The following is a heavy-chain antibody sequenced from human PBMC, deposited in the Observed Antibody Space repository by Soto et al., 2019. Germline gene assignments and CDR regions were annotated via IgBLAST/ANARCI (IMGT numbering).Heavy chain of an antibody. Sequence: EVQLVESGGGLVKPGGSLRLSCAASGFTFSSYSMNWVRQAPGKGLEWLSSISSSSSYIYYADSVKGRFTISRDNAKNSLYLQMNSLRAEDTAVYYCGSPRDYYDGGGYSGNWGQGTLVTVSS. CDR1: GFTFSSYS. D-gene: IGHD3-22*01. J-gene: IGHJ4*02. CDR2: ISSSSSYI. V-gene: IGHV3-21*01. CDR3: GSPRDYYDGGGYSGN.